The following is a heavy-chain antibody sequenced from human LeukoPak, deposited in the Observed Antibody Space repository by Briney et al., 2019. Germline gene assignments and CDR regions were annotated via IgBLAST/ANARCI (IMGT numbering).Heavy chain of an antibody. CDR1: GFTFTNNF. J-gene: IGHJ4*02. D-gene: IGHD4-17*01. Sequence: GGSLRLSCAASGFTFTNNFMSWVRQAPGKGLEWVANIKQDGSEKTYADSVKGRFTISRDDAKNLLYLDMNSLRAEDTAVYYCARGHTAVTRHFDFWGQGTLVTVSS. CDR3: ARGHTAVTRHFDF. V-gene: IGHV3-7*01. CDR2: IKQDGSEK.